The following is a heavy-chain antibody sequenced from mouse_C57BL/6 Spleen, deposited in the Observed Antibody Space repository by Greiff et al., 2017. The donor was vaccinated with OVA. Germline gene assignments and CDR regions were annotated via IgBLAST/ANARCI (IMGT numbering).Heavy chain of an antibody. D-gene: IGHD2-3*01. CDR3: AREEVYDGYPAWFAY. Sequence: VQLQESGPELVKPGASVKISCKASGYAFGSSWMNWVKQRPGKGLEWIGRIYPGDGDTNYNGKFKGKATLTADKSSSTAYMQLSSLTSEDSAVYYCAREEVYDGYPAWFAYWGQGTLVTVSA. CDR2: IYPGDGDT. CDR1: GYAFGSSW. V-gene: IGHV1-82*01. J-gene: IGHJ3*01.